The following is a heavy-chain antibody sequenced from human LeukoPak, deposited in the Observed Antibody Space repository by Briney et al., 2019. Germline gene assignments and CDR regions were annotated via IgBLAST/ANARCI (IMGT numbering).Heavy chain of an antibody. V-gene: IGHV1-18*01. CDR2: ISAYNGNT. Sequence: ASAKVSCKASGYTFTSYGISWVRQAPGQGLEWMGWISAYNGNTNYAQKLQGRVTMTTDTSTSTAYMELRSLRSDDTAVYYCARVVGHFGVVIKRFDPWGQGTLVTVSS. D-gene: IGHD3-3*01. CDR1: GYTFTSYG. J-gene: IGHJ5*02. CDR3: ARVVGHFGVVIKRFDP.